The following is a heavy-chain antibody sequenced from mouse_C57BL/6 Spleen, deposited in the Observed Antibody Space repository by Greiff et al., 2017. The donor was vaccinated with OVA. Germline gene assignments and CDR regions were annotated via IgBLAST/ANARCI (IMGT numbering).Heavy chain of an antibody. Sequence: QVQLQQPGAELVRPGSSVKLSCKASGYTFTSYWMHWVKQRPIQGLEWIGNIDPSDSETHSNQKFKDKATLTVDKSSSTAYMQLSSLTSEDSAVYYCARNLLYGSYYAMDYWGQGTSVTVSS. CDR1: GYTFTSYW. V-gene: IGHV1-52*01. J-gene: IGHJ4*01. CDR3: ARNLLYGSYYAMDY. CDR2: IDPSDSET. D-gene: IGHD2-12*01.